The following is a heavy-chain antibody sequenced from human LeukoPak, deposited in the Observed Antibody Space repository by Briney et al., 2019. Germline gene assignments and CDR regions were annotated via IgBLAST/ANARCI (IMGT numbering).Heavy chain of an antibody. D-gene: IGHD2-15*01. CDR1: GFTFSSYA. CDR2: ISGSGGST. V-gene: IGHV3-23*01. CDR3: LVAATLGLGAFDI. J-gene: IGHJ3*02. Sequence: GGSLRLSCAASGFTFSSYAMSWVRQAPGRGLEWVSAISGSGGSTYYADSVKGRFTISGDNSKNTLYLQMNSLRAEDTAVYYCLVAATLGLGAFDIWGQGTMVTVSS.